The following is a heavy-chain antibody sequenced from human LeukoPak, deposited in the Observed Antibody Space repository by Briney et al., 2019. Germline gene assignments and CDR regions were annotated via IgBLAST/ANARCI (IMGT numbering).Heavy chain of an antibody. D-gene: IGHD5-12*01. CDR3: AKDQSGYDYVYYFDY. V-gene: IGHV3-30*02. CDR2: IRYDGSNK. J-gene: IGHJ4*02. CDR1: GFTFSSYG. Sequence: PGGSLRLSCAASGFTFSSYGMHWVRQAPGKGLEWVAFIRYDGSNKYYADSVKGRFTISRDNSKNTLYLQMNSLRAEDTAVYYCAKDQSGYDYVYYFDYWGQGTLVTVSS.